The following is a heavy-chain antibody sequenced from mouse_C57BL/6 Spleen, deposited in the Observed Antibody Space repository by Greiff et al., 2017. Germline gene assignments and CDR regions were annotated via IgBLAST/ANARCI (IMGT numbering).Heavy chain of an antibody. V-gene: IGHV10-1*01. Sequence: EVHLVESGGGLVQPKGSLKLSCAASGFSFNTYAMNWVRQAPGKGLEWVARIRSKSNNYATYYADSVKDRFTISRDDSESMLYLQMNNLKTEDTAMYYCVREGGTHPFDYWGQGTTLTVSS. D-gene: IGHD2-14*01. CDR1: GFSFNTYA. J-gene: IGHJ2*01. CDR2: IRSKSNNYAT. CDR3: VREGGTHPFDY.